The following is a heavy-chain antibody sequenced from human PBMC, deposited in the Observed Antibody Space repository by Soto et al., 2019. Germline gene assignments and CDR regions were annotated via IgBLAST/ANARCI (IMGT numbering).Heavy chain of an antibody. V-gene: IGHV4-39*01. Sequence: SETLSLTCTVSGGYISSSSYYWGWIRQPPGKGLEWIGSIYYSGSTYYNPSLKSRVTISVDTSKNQFSLKLSSVTAADTAVYYCARGERITIFGVVIAPCYMDVWGKGTTVTVSS. J-gene: IGHJ6*03. CDR3: ARGERITIFGVVIAPCYMDV. D-gene: IGHD3-3*01. CDR1: GGYISSSSYY. CDR2: IYYSGST.